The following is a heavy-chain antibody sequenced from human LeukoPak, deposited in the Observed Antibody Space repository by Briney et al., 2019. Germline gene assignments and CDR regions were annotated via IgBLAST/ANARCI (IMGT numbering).Heavy chain of an antibody. V-gene: IGHV1-69*13. Sequence: SSATVSCKASGGTLSPYGVSWVRQAPGQGLEWMGGTVPIFRSTTYAQKFRGRVTITAAESMSTVYMEMSSLASEDTAVYYCARSQRAGYNVYHFDYWGQGTLVTVSS. CDR2: TVPIFRST. D-gene: IGHD5-24*01. J-gene: IGHJ4*02. CDR1: GGTLSPYG. CDR3: ARSQRAGYNVYHFDY.